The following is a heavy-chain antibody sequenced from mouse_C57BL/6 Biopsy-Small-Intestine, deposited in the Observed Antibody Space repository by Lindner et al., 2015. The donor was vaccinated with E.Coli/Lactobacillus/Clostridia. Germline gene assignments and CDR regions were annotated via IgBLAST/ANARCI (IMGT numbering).Heavy chain of an antibody. V-gene: IGHV1-81*01. CDR3: ARDRAYCSGDRCYGREDAFDI. D-gene: IGHD6-1*01. CDR1: GGTFSIYA. Sequence: SVKVSCKSSGGTFSIYAISWVRQAPGQGLEWMGGIIPKFDTTDYAQNFQGRVTITADESTSTAYMELSSLRSEDTAVYYCARDRAYCSGDRCYGREDAFDIWGQGTVVTVSS. CDR2: IIPKFDTT. J-gene: IGHJ1*01.